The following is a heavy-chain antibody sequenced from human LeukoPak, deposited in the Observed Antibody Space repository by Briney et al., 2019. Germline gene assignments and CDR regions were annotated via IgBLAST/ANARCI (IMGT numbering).Heavy chain of an antibody. CDR2: IYYSGST. Sequence: SETLSLTCTVSGGSISSSSYYWGWIRQPPGKGLEWIGSIYYSGSTYYNPSLKSRVTISVNTSKNQVSLKVRSVTAADTAVYYCATQPESGYRYGNYYWGQGTLVTVS. CDR1: GGSISSSSYY. CDR3: ATQPESGYRYGNYY. V-gene: IGHV4-39*01. J-gene: IGHJ4*02. D-gene: IGHD5-18*01.